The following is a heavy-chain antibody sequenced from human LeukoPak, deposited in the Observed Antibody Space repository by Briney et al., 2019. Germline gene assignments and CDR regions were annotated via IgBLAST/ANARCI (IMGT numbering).Heavy chain of an antibody. Sequence: GGSLRLSCAASGFTFSSYGMHWVRQAPGKGLEWAAFIRYDGRNKYYADSVKGRFTISRDNSKNTLYLQMNSLRAEDTAMYYCAKDKYSPFDYWGQGTLVTVSS. J-gene: IGHJ4*02. CDR1: GFTFSSYG. D-gene: IGHD5-18*01. V-gene: IGHV3-30*02. CDR2: IRYDGRNK. CDR3: AKDKYSPFDY.